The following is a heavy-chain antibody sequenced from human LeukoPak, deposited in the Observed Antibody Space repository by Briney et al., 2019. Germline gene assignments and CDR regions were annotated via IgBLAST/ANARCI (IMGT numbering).Heavy chain of an antibody. D-gene: IGHD3-9*01. Sequence: SETLSLTCTVSGGSISSSSYYWGWIRQPPGKGLEWIGSIYYSGSTYYNPSLKSRVTISVDTSKNQFSLKLSSVTAADTAVYYCARDRDLLRYFDWLVYFDYWGQGTLVTVSS. J-gene: IGHJ4*02. V-gene: IGHV4-39*07. CDR1: GGSISSSSYY. CDR2: IYYSGST. CDR3: ARDRDLLRYFDWLVYFDY.